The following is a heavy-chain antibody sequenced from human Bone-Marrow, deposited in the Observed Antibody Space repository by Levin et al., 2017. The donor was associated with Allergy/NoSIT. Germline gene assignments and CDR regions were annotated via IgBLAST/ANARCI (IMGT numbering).Heavy chain of an antibody. CDR1: GFNFEDYA. J-gene: IGHJ6*02. CDR2: IGWNSDSI. V-gene: IGHV3-9*01. Sequence: GGSLRLSCAASGFNFEDYAMHWVRQVPGKGLEWVSGIGWNSDSIGYADSVKGRFTIYRDNAKNSLFLQMNSLRSEDTALYYCGKDNLWRSSSYFGMDVWGQGTTVSV. CDR3: GKDNLWRSSSYFGMDV. D-gene: IGHD2-2*01.